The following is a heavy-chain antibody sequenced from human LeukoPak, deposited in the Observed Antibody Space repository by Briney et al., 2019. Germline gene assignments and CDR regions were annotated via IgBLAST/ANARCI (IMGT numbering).Heavy chain of an antibody. CDR3: ARDRAQSYYYGSGIYNWFDP. Sequence: GGALRLSCAESGFTSIDYYMSSIPHAPQKRLERGSYISSSGSTIYYADSVKGRFTISRDNAKNSLYLQMNSLRAEDTAVYYCARDRAQSYYYGSGIYNWFDPWGQGTLVTVSS. CDR2: ISSSGSTI. V-gene: IGHV3-11*01. D-gene: IGHD3-10*01. CDR1: GFTSIDYY. J-gene: IGHJ5*02.